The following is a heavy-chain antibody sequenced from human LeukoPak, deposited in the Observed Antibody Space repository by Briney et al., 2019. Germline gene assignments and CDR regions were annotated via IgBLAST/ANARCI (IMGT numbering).Heavy chain of an antibody. CDR1: GYTFTSYD. CDR2: MNPNSGNT. Sequence: ASVTVSCTASGYTFTSYDINWVRQATGQGLEWMGWMNPNSGNTGYAQKFQGRVTMTRNTSISTAYMELSSLRSDDTAVYYCAKGRGSSWYGDWGQGTPVTVSS. D-gene: IGHD6-13*01. CDR3: AKGRGSSWYGD. J-gene: IGHJ4*02. V-gene: IGHV1-8*01.